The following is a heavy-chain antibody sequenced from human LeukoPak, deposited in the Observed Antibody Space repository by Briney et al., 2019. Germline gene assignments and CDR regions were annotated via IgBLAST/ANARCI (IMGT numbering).Heavy chain of an antibody. CDR3: ARGGVVAATLRKYGMDV. D-gene: IGHD2-15*01. J-gene: IGHJ6*01. Sequence: PSETLSLTCTVPGGTISSYYWSWIRQPPGKGLEWIGEINHSGSTNYNPSLKSRVTISVDTSQNQLCLKLSSVTAADTAVYYCARGGVVAATLRKYGMDVWGQGTTVTVSS. CDR2: INHSGST. V-gene: IGHV4-34*01. CDR1: GGTISSYY.